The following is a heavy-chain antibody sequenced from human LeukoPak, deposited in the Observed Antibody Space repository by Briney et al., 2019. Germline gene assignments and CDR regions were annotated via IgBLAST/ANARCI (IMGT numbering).Heavy chain of an antibody. CDR1: GVTISDAW. D-gene: IGHD3-10*01. J-gene: IGHJ4*02. V-gene: IGHV3-15*01. Sequence: GGSLRLSCVASGVTISDAWMSWVRQAPGKGLEWVGRIKSKSDGGTTDYVAPVTDRFIISRDDSKNTLFLQMNSLEADDRAVYYCTTGGHYFGSWGQGTLVIVSS. CDR3: TTGGHYFGS. CDR2: IKSKSDGGTT.